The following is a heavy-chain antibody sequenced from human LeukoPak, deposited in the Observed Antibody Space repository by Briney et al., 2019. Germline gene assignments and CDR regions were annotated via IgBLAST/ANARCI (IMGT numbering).Heavy chain of an antibody. J-gene: IGHJ4*02. Sequence: GESLKISCKGSGSSFTSYWIGWVRQMPGKGLEWMGIIYPGDSDTRYSPSFQGQVTISADKSISTAYLQWSSLKASDTAMYYCAIPYCSGGSCYPYYFDYWGQGTLVTASS. V-gene: IGHV5-51*01. CDR1: GSSFTSYW. CDR3: AIPYCSGGSCYPYYFDY. CDR2: IYPGDSDT. D-gene: IGHD2-15*01.